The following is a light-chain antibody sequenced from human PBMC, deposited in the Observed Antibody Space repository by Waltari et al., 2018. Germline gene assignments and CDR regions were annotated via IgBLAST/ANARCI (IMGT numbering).Light chain of an antibody. CDR2: GAS. J-gene: IGKJ4*01. V-gene: IGKV3-15*01. Sequence: SCRASQSVSSNLAWYQHKPGQSPRLVINGASTRATGIPGRFSGSVSGTEFSLTIISLQPEDFAVYYCQQYHKWPFTFGGGTKVEIK. CDR1: QSVSSN. CDR3: QQYHKWPFT.